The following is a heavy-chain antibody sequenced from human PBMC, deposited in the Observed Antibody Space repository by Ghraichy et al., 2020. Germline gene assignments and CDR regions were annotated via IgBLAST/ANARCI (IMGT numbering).Heavy chain of an antibody. J-gene: IGHJ5*02. CDR2: TSYDGNNK. CDR3: AKVTIRAFWSGFHGGLNSVDP. V-gene: IGHV3-30*18. CDR1: GFTFSDYC. Sequence: GGSLRLSCAASGFTFSDYCMHWVRQTPGKGLEWVAFTSYDGNNKYYGDSVKGRFTISRDNSKKTLYLQMNSLRAEDTAMYYCAKVTIRAFWSGFHGGLNSVDPWGQGTLVTVSS. D-gene: IGHD3-3*01.